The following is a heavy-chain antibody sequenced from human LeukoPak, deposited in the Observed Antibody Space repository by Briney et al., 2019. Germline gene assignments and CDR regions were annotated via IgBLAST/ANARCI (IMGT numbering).Heavy chain of an antibody. CDR3: TSAELRLGELSLFDI. V-gene: IGHV3-73*01. CDR2: IRSKANNYAT. CDR1: GFTFSSYE. J-gene: IGHJ3*02. Sequence: PGGSLRLSCAASGFTFSSYEMNWVRQASGKGLEWVGRIRSKANNYATTYAASVTGRFTISRDDSKNTTYLQMNSLKTEDTAVYYCTSAELRLGELSLFDIWGQGTVVTVSS. D-gene: IGHD3-16*02.